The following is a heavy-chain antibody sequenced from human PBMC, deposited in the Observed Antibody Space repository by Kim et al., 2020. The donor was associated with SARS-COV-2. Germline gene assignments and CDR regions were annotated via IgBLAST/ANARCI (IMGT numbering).Heavy chain of an antibody. CDR3: ARDSSDTAMVQVSGRGMDV. J-gene: IGHJ6*02. V-gene: IGHV3-21*01. CDR2: ISSSSSYI. Sequence: GGSLRLSCAASGFTFSSYSMNWVRQAPGKGLEWVSSISSSSSYIYYADSVKGRFTISRDNAKNSLYLQMNSLRAEDTAVYYCARDSSDTAMVQVSGRGMDVWGQGTTVTVSS. D-gene: IGHD5-18*01. CDR1: GFTFSSYS.